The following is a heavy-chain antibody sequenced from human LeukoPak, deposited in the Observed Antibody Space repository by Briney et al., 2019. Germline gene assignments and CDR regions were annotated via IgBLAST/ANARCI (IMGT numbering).Heavy chain of an antibody. D-gene: IGHD3-10*01. V-gene: IGHV1-18*01. CDR2: ISAYNGNT. J-gene: IGHJ3*02. CDR1: GYTFTSYG. Sequence: ASVNVSCKASGYTFTSYGISWVRQAPGQGLEWMGWISAYNGNTNYAQKLQGRVTMTTDTSTSTTYMELWSLRSDDTAVYYCARLWFGELGDAFDIWGQGTMVTVSS. CDR3: ARLWFGELGDAFDI.